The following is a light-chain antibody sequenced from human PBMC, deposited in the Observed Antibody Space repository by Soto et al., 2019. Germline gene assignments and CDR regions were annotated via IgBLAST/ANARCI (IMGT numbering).Light chain of an antibody. CDR1: QSISSY. J-gene: IGKJ5*01. CDR2: DAS. Sequence: DIQMTQSPSSLSAYVGDRVTITCRASQSISSYLNWYQQKPGKAPKLLIYDASDLETGVPARFSGSGSGTGFTFTISSLQPEDFATYYCQQYYSLPLTFGQGTRLEIK. V-gene: IGKV1-33*01. CDR3: QQYYSLPLT.